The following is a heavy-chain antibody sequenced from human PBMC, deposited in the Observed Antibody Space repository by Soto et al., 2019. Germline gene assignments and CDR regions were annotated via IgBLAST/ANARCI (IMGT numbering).Heavy chain of an antibody. Sequence: EVQLVESGGGLIQPGGSLRLSCAASGLTVSRNYMSWVRQAPGKGLEWVSVIYGDGRTYYGDSVKGRFTTSRDSSKNTVYLQMNSLRAEDTAVYHCARGTPFQSDYWGQGTLVTVSS. V-gene: IGHV3-53*01. J-gene: IGHJ4*02. CDR1: GLTVSRNY. CDR2: IYGDGRT. CDR3: ARGTPFQSDY.